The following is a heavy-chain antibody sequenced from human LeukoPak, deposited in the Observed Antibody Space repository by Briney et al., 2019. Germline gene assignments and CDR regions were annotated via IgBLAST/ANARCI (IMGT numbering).Heavy chain of an antibody. Sequence: GGSLRLSCAASGFTFSSYSMNWVRRALGKGLEWVSSISSSSSYIYYADSVKGRFTISRDNAKNSLYLQMNSLRAEDTAVYYCARDGNNWNYFDYWGQGTLVTVSS. CDR1: GFTFSSYS. D-gene: IGHD1-20*01. J-gene: IGHJ4*02. CDR2: ISSSSSYI. V-gene: IGHV3-21*01. CDR3: ARDGNNWNYFDY.